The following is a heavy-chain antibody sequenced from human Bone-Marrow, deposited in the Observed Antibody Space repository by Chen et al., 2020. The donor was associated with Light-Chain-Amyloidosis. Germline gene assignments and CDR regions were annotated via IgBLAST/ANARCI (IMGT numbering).Heavy chain of an antibody. CDR3: AKGGTTEFYFAN. D-gene: IGHD4-17*01. CDR1: GFTLSSYV. V-gene: IGHV3-23*04. Sequence: DVQVVESGGGLVQPGGSLRLSCVASGFTLSSYVMTWVRQAPGKGPEWVSLIAYRCGSKFYADSVTGRFTISRDNFKNTVYLQMNSLRADDSAVYYCAKGGTTEFYFANWGQGTLVTVSS. J-gene: IGHJ4*02. CDR2: IAYRCGSK.